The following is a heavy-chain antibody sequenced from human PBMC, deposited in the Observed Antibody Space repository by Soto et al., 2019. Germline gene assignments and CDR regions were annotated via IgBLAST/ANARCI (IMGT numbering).Heavy chain of an antibody. D-gene: IGHD3-10*01. J-gene: IGHJ6*01. V-gene: IGHV1-69*06. Sequence: CEDYRVGFDGCSFRWARHSHGKGLEWMGGIIPIFGTANYAQKFQGRVTITADKSTSTAYMELSSLRSEDTAVYYCACGRFITRVRGGTHGIGVWGQGTTVTVYS. CDR2: IIPIFGTA. CDR1: RVGFDGCS. CDR3: ACGRFITRVRGGTHGIGV.